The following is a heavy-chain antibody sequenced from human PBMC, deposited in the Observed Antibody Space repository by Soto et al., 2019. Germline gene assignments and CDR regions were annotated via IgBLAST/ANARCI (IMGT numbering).Heavy chain of an antibody. J-gene: IGHJ5*02. D-gene: IGHD5-18*01. V-gene: IGHV4-39*01. CDR1: GGSISSSSYY. Sequence: PSETLSLTCTVSGGSISSSSYYWGWIRQPPGKGLEWIGSIYYSGSTYYNPSLKSRVTISVDTSKNQFSLELSSVTAADTAVYYCARGGYSYGGERFDPWGQGTLVTVSS. CDR2: IYYSGST. CDR3: ARGGYSYGGERFDP.